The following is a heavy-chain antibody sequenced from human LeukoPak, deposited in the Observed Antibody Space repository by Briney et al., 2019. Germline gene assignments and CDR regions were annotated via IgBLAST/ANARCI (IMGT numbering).Heavy chain of an antibody. CDR3: AKDGPERWLDY. J-gene: IGHJ4*02. D-gene: IGHD5-24*01. CDR2: ISSSSSYI. CDR1: GFTFSSYS. V-gene: IGHV3-21*04. Sequence: GGSLRLSCAASGFTFSSYSMNWVRQAPGKGLEWVSSISSSSSYIYYADSVKGRFTISRDNSKNTLYLQMNSLRAEDTAVYYCAKDGPERWLDYWGQGTLVTVSS.